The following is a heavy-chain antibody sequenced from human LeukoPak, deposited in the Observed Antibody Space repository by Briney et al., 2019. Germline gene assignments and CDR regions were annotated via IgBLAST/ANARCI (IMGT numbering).Heavy chain of an antibody. V-gene: IGHV1-69*05. CDR2: IIPIFGTP. Sequence: EASVKVSCKASGGTFSSYAISWVRQAPGQGVEWMGGIIPIFGTPNYAQKLQGRVTITTDESTSTAFMELSSLRSEDTAVYYCARTYYYDSSGYYYGVYWGQGTLVTVSS. CDR3: ARTYYYDSSGYYYGVY. CDR1: GGTFSSYA. J-gene: IGHJ4*02. D-gene: IGHD3-22*01.